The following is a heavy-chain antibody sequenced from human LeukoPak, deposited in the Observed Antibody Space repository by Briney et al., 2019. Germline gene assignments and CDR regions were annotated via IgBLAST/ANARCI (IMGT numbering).Heavy chain of an antibody. V-gene: IGHV1-2*02. CDR2: INPNSGGI. D-gene: IGHD3-3*01. J-gene: IGHJ4*02. CDR3: ARIRTSVSGGYYFDY. Sequence: ASVKVSCKTSGYTFTAYYMHWVRQAPGQGLEWVGWINPNSGGISYAQNFQGRVTMTRDTSINTVYMELSRLRSDDTALYYCARIRTSVSGGYYFDYWGQGTLVTVSS. CDR1: GYTFTAYY.